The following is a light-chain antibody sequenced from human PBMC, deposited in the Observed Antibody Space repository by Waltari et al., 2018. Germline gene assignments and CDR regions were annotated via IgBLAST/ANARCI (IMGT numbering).Light chain of an antibody. CDR1: GSNIGAGCD. CDR3: HSYGGSLTVI. Sequence: QSVLTQPPSVSGAPGQRVTISCTGSGSNIGAGCDVHWYQPLPGTAPRPLIYGINNRPSGAPYLFSGAKAGSSASLTISARQAEDEAYYYCHSYGGSLTVIFGGGTKVTVL. J-gene: IGLJ2*01. CDR2: GIN. V-gene: IGLV1-40*01.